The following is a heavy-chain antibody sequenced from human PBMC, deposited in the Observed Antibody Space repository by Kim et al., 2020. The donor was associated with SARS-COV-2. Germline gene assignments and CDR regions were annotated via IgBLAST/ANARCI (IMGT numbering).Heavy chain of an antibody. D-gene: IGHD1-20*01. J-gene: IGHJ6*02. CDR3: AKGVEVLNQLDV. Sequence: YEAASVKGRFTISRDKSKNTLYLQMNSLRAEDTAVYYCAKGVEVLNQLDVWGQGTTVTVSS. V-gene: IGHV3-23*01.